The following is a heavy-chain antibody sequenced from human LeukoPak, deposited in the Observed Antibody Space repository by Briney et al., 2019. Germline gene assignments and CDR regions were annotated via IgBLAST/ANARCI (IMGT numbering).Heavy chain of an antibody. CDR2: ISTYTGNT. J-gene: IGHJ4*02. CDR1: GYTFTSYG. D-gene: IGHD2-15*01. CDR3: ARQGTRYCSGGSCYCDY. Sequence: ASVKLSCKAAGYTFTSYGVSWVRQAPGHGLEWLGWISTYTGNTNYAQKFQGRVTMTTDTSTSTGYMELRSLRSDDTAVYFCARQGTRYCSGGSCYCDYWGQGTLVTVSS. V-gene: IGHV1-18*04.